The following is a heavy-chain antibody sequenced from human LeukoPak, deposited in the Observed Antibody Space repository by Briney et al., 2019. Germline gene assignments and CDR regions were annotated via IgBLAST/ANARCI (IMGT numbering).Heavy chain of an antibody. Sequence: PSETLSLTCTVSGDSINSGSYNWSWIRQPTGKGLEWIGYIYYSGSTNYNPSLKSRVTISVDTSKNHFSLKLTSVTAADTAFYYCARVYYSSSYDYWYFDLWGRGTLVTVSS. CDR2: IYYSGST. D-gene: IGHD6-13*01. J-gene: IGHJ2*01. CDR1: GDSINSGSYN. CDR3: ARVYYSSSYDYWYFDL. V-gene: IGHV4-61*10.